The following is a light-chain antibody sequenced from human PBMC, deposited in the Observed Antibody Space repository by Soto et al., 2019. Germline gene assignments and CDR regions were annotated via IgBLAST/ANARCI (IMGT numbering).Light chain of an antibody. CDR3: MQGTHWPIT. V-gene: IGKV2-30*02. Sequence: DVVMTQSPLSLPVTLGQAASISCRSNESLVHSDGIAYFSWFQQRPGRSPRRVIYKVSNRDSGVPARFSGSGSGTDFALKISRVEPEDVGVYYCMQGTHWPITFGQGTRLEIK. J-gene: IGKJ5*01. CDR1: ESLVHSDGIAY. CDR2: KVS.